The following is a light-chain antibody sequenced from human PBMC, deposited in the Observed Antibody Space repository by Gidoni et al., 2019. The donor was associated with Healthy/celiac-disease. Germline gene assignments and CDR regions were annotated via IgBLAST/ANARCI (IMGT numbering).Light chain of an antibody. CDR2: LGS. J-gene: IGKJ1*01. CDR1: QSLLHSNGYNY. V-gene: IGKV2-28*01. CDR3: MQALQTPRT. Sequence: DIVMTQSPLSLPVTPGEPASISCRSSQSLLHSNGYNYLDWYLQKPGQPPQLLIYLGSNRASGVPYRFSGSGSGTDFTLKISRVEAEDVGVYYCMQALQTPRTFGQGTKVEIK.